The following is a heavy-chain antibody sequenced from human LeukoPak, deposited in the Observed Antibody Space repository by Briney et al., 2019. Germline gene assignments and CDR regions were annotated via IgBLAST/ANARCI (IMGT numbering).Heavy chain of an antibody. D-gene: IGHD6-19*01. J-gene: IGHJ4*02. CDR3: ARAIAVAGLYSDY. Sequence: PGGSLRLSCSASGFTFSSYAMHWVRQAPGKGLEYVSAISSNGGSTYYADSVKGRFTISRDNSKNTLYLQMSSLRAEDTAVYYCARAIAVAGLYSDYWGQGTLVTVSS. CDR1: GFTFSSYA. CDR2: ISSNGGST. V-gene: IGHV3-64D*06.